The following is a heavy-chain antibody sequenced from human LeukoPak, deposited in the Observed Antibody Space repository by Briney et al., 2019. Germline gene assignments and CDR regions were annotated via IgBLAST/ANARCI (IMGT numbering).Heavy chain of an antibody. CDR1: GYSFTTYG. J-gene: IGHJ1*01. CDR3: AKMDSDSSGFFSN. Sequence: PKASVKVSCKASGYSFTTYGISWLRQAPGHGLEWIGWISVYNGNTNYADKVRGRVLVTTDISTTAAYLELRSLRYDDTAVYYCAKMDSDSSGFFSNWGQGTPVTVSS. D-gene: IGHD3-22*01. V-gene: IGHV1-18*01. CDR2: ISVYNGNT.